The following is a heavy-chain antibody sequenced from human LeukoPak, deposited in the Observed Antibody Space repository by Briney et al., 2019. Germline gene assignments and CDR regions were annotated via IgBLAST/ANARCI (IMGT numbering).Heavy chain of an antibody. CDR3: ARGGIPHYSDNTGYFFGQF. J-gene: IGHJ4*02. V-gene: IGHV3-48*04. D-gene: IGHD3-22*01. Sequence: PGGSLRLSCAASGFSFNTHSMTWVRLAPGKGLEWLSFISIIGSSRHYADSVKGRFTISRDNAENSVYLQMNSLRTEDTAVYYCARGGIPHYSDNTGYFFGQFWGQGTRVTVSS. CDR1: GFSFNTHS. CDR2: ISIIGSSR.